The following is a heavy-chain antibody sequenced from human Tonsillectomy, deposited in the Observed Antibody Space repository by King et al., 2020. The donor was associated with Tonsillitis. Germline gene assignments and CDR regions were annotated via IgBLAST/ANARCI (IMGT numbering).Heavy chain of an antibody. CDR1: GFTFSSYW. J-gene: IGHJ6*02. CDR3: ASAGDYYNGMDV. Sequence: VQLVESGGGLVQPGGSLRLSCAASGFTFSSYWMHWVRHAPGKGLVWVSRINTDGSSITYADSVKGRFTISRDNAKNTLYLQMNSLRAEDTAVYYCASAGDYYNGMDVWGQGTTVTVSS. CDR2: INTDGSSI. D-gene: IGHD3-10*01. V-gene: IGHV3-74*03.